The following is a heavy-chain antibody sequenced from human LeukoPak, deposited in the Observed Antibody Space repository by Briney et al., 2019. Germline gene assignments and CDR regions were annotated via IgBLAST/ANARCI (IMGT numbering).Heavy chain of an antibody. Sequence: GGSLRLSCAASGFTFSDYYMSWIRQAPGKGLEWVSYISSSSSYTNYADSVKGRFTISRDKAKNSLYLQMNSLRAEDTAVYYCARLAATLDYWGQGTLVTVSS. CDR2: ISSSSSYT. V-gene: IGHV3-11*03. CDR1: GFTFSDYY. D-gene: IGHD6-13*01. J-gene: IGHJ4*02. CDR3: ARLAATLDY.